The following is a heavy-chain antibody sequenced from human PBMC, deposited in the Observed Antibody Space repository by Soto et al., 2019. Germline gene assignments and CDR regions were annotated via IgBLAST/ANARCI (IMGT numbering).Heavy chain of an antibody. CDR3: AREEVPKPPRYYFDY. Sequence: ASVKVSCKASGCTFSSYAISWVRQAPGQGLEWMGGIIPIFGTANYAQKFQGRVTITADESTSTAYMELSSLRAEDTAVYYCAREEVPKPPRYYFDYWGQGTLVTVSS. J-gene: IGHJ4*02. V-gene: IGHV1-69*13. CDR2: IIPIFGTA. CDR1: GCTFSSYA.